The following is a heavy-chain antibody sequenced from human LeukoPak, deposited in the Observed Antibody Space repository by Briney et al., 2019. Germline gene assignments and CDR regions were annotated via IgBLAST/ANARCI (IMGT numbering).Heavy chain of an antibody. V-gene: IGHV3-48*04. CDR1: GFTFSSYS. Sequence: GGSLRLSCAASGFTFSSYSMNWVRQAPGKGLEWVSYISHTGSTMSYADSVKGRFTISRDNARNSLYLQMNSLRAEDTAVYYCAIPPLSGTGSSRPLAGMDVWGQGITVTVSS. J-gene: IGHJ6*02. CDR3: AIPPLSGTGSSRPLAGMDV. CDR2: ISHTGSTM. D-gene: IGHD3-10*01.